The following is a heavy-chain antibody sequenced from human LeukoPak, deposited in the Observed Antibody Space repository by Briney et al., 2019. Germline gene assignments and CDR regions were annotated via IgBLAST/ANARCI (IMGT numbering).Heavy chain of an antibody. V-gene: IGHV1-8*02. D-gene: IGHD2-2*01. Sequence: ASVKVSCKASGYTFTSYDINWVRQATGQGLEWMGWMNPNSGNTGYAQKFQGRVTMTRNTSISTAYMELSSLRSEDTAVYYCAIGRSTSSPYYFDYWGQGTLVTVSS. CDR3: AIGRSTSSPYYFDY. J-gene: IGHJ4*02. CDR1: GYTFTSYD. CDR2: MNPNSGNT.